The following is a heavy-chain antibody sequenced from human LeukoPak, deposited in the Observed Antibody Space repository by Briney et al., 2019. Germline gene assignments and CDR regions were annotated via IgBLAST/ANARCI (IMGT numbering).Heavy chain of an antibody. D-gene: IGHD5-18*01. CDR2: INHSGST. CDR3: AREQRGRGQLWSQYYFDY. J-gene: IGHJ4*02. Sequence: PSETLSLTCAVYGGSFSGYYWSWIRQPPGEGLEWIGEINHSGSTNYNPSLKSRVTISVDTSKNQFSLKLSSVTAADTAVYYCAREQRGRGQLWSQYYFDYWGQGTLVTVSS. CDR1: GGSFSGYY. V-gene: IGHV4-34*01.